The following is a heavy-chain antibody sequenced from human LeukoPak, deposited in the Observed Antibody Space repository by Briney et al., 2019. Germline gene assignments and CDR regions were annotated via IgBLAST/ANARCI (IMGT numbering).Heavy chain of an antibody. J-gene: IGHJ5*02. CDR3: ARHSEPNSNLLWFDP. CDR1: GGSISSYY. D-gene: IGHD2/OR15-2a*01. Sequence: SETLSLTCTVSGGSISSYYCRWIRQPPGKGLEWIGYIYDSGNTKYNSSLKSRVTLSVDTSKNQFSLKLSSVTAADTAVYYCARHSEPNSNLLWFDPWGQGTLVTVSS. V-gene: IGHV4-59*08. CDR2: IYDSGNT.